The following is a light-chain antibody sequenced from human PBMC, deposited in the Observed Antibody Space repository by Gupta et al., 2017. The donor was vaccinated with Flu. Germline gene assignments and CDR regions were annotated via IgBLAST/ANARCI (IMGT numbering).Light chain of an antibody. CDR1: SRDVGGYNY. Sequence: QSALTQPASVSGSPGQSITISCTGTSRDVGGYNYVSWYQHHPGKPPKLMIYEVINRPSGVSKRFSGSKSGKTASLTSSGLQAEDEADYYCSSYTSSNSLEFGGGTKLTVL. J-gene: IGLJ3*02. CDR3: SSYTSSNSLE. V-gene: IGLV2-14*01. CDR2: EVI.